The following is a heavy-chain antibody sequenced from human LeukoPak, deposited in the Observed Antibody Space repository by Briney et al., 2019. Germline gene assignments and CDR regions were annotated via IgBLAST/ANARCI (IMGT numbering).Heavy chain of an antibody. D-gene: IGHD3-10*01. CDR3: ARDHGYYGSGSYFDP. V-gene: IGHV4-30-4*01. CDR1: GDFISSGDYY. Sequence: PSQTLSLTCTVSGDFISSGDYYWSWIRQPPGKGLEWIGYINYSGSTYYNPSLKSRVTISVDTSKNQFSLKLSSVTAADTAVYYCARDHGYYGSGSYFDPWGQGTLVTVSS. J-gene: IGHJ5*02. CDR2: INYSGST.